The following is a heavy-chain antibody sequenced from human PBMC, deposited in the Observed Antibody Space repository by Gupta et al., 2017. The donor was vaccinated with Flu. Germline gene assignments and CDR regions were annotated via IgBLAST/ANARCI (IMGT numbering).Heavy chain of an antibody. Sequence: QVQLVQSGAEVKNPGASVKISCKASGYTLITYYMHWVRQAPGQGLEWMGRIITSDGRSTSSQKFQGRVTMTRDTSTNTVYMELTSLTSEDTAMYFCARARYGGDQIDFWGQGTLVTVSS. CDR1: GYTLITYY. CDR3: ARARYGGDQIDF. V-gene: IGHV1-46*03. CDR2: IITSDGRS. D-gene: IGHD2-21*01. J-gene: IGHJ4*02.